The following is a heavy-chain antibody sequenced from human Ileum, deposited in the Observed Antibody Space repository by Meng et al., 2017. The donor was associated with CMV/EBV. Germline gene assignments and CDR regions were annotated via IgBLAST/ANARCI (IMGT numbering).Heavy chain of an antibody. J-gene: IGHJ4*02. D-gene: IGHD6-19*01. V-gene: IGHV3-30*04. CDR3: ARDSGYGSGWGLDY. CDR2: ISHDGSST. CDR1: GFTFSRYA. Sequence: ASGFTFSRYAIHWVRQAPGKGLEWVALISHDGSSTYYAASVKGRFTISRENSKNTLYVQMNSLRAEDTAVYYCARDSGYGSGWGLDYWGQGTLVTVSS.